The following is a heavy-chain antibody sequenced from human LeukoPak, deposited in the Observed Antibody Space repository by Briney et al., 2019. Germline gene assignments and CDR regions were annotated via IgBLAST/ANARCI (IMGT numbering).Heavy chain of an antibody. J-gene: IGHJ6*03. D-gene: IGHD6-13*01. CDR2: INPNSGGT. CDR1: GYTFTGYY. Sequence: ASVKVSCKASGYTFTGYYMHWVRQAPGQGLEWMGWINPNSGGTNYAQKFQGRVTMTRDTSISTAYMELSRLRSDDTAVYYCARRRSSIAAAGTNHGLYYYYYMDVWGKGTTVTVSS. V-gene: IGHV1-2*02. CDR3: ARRRSSIAAAGTNHGLYYYYYMDV.